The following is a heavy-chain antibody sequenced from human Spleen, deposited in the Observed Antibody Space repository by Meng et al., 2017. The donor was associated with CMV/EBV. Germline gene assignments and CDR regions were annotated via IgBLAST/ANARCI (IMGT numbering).Heavy chain of an antibody. CDR3: AKDSLDV. CDR1: GFTFSSCV. Sequence: GESLKISCAASGFTFSSCVMHWVRQAPGKGLEWVAFIRYDGSNKYYADSVKGRFTISRDNSKNTLYLQMNSLRAEDTAVYYCAKDSLDVWGQGTTVTVSS. CDR2: IRYDGSNK. J-gene: IGHJ6*02. V-gene: IGHV3-30*02.